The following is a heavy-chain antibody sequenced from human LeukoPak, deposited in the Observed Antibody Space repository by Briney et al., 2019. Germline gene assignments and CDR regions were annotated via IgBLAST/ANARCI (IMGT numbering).Heavy chain of an antibody. Sequence: GGSLRLSCAASGFTVSSKYMNWVRQAPRKGLEWVSAISGSGDRTYYADSVKGRFTISRDNSKNTLFLQMNSLRAEDTAVYYCAKTGARHSSSSNFDYWGQGTLVTVSS. V-gene: IGHV3-23*01. D-gene: IGHD6-6*01. CDR1: GFTVSSKY. J-gene: IGHJ4*02. CDR2: ISGSGDRT. CDR3: AKTGARHSSSSNFDY.